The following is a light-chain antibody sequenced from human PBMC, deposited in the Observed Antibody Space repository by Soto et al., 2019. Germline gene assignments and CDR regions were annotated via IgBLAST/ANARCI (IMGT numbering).Light chain of an antibody. CDR2: DAS. CDR3: QHYNTFPWT. Sequence: DIQMTQSPSTLSASVGDRVTITCRASQSISSWLAWYQQKPGKAPKLLIYDASNLESGVPSRFSGSGSGAEFTLTISSLQPDDFATYYCQHYNTFPWTFGQGPKVEIK. J-gene: IGKJ1*01. CDR1: QSISSW. V-gene: IGKV1-5*01.